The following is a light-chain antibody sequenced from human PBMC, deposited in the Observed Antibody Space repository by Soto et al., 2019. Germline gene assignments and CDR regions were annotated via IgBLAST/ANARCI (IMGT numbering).Light chain of an antibody. CDR3: NSYTSSTSRPYV. Sequence: QSVLTQPASVSGAPGRSITISCTGTTNDVGGYNYVSWYQQHPGKAPKLLIFEVSSRPSGVSNRFSGSKSGNTASLTISALQAEDEADYFCNSYTSSTSRPYVFGTGTKGTGL. J-gene: IGLJ1*01. V-gene: IGLV2-14*01. CDR1: TNDVGGYNY. CDR2: EVS.